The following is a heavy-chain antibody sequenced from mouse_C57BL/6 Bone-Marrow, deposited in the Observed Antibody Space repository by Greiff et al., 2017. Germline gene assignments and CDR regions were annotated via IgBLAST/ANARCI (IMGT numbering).Heavy chain of an antibody. V-gene: IGHV1-55*01. Sequence: VQLQQPGAELVKPGASVTMSCKASDYTFTSYWITWVKQRPGQGLEWIGDIYPGSGSTNYTEKFKSKATLTVDTSSSTAYMQLSSLTSEDSAVYYCARDYSPHFDYWGQGTTLTVSS. CDR3: ARDYSPHFDY. CDR2: IYPGSGST. D-gene: IGHD2-12*01. CDR1: DYTFTSYW. J-gene: IGHJ2*01.